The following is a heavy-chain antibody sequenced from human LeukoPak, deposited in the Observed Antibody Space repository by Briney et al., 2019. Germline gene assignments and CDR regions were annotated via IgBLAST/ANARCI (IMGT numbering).Heavy chain of an antibody. CDR3: ARGSRGLLRGAFDI. D-gene: IGHD3-10*01. V-gene: IGHV3-21*01. CDR2: ISSGSDNI. Sequence: GGSLRLSCAASGFTFSSYTMNWVRQAPGKGLEWVSSISSGSDNIYYADSVKGRFTISRDNAKNSLYLQMNSLRAEDTAVYYCARGSRGLLRGAFDIWGQGTMVTVSS. J-gene: IGHJ3*02. CDR1: GFTFSSYT.